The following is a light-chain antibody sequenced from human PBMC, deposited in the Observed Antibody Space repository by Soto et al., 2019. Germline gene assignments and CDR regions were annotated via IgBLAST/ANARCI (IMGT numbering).Light chain of an antibody. Sequence: EIVLTQSPGTLSLSPGERATLSCRASQSVSSSYLAWYQQKPGQAPRLLIYGAFSRATGIPDRFSGSGSGTAFTLTIRRPEPEDFAVDFCHQYGSSPLTFGGGTRVEIK. V-gene: IGKV3-20*01. CDR2: GAF. CDR3: HQYGSSPLT. CDR1: QSVSSSY. J-gene: IGKJ4*01.